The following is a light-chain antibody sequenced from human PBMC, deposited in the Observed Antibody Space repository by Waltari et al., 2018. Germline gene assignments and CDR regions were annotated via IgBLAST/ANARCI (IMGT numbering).Light chain of an antibody. Sequence: QSVLTQPPSVSGAPGQRVTIPCTGSSPNIGAGYDVHWYQLLPGTAPKLLIYGNNNRPSGVPDRFSGSKSGTSASLAITGLQAEDETDYYCQSYDSSLSGNVVFGGGTKLTVL. CDR1: SPNIGAGYD. CDR2: GNN. J-gene: IGLJ2*01. V-gene: IGLV1-40*01. CDR3: QSYDSSLSGNVV.